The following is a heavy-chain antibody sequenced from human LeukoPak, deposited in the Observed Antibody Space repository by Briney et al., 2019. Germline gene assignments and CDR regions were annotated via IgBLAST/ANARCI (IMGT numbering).Heavy chain of an antibody. CDR2: INPNSGGT. Sequence: AXVKVSCKASGYTFTGYYMHWVRQAPGQGIEWMGRINPNSGGTNYAQKFQGRVPMTRDTSISTAYMELSRLRSDDTAVYYCAREKQWLAREVFDPWGQGTLVTVSS. J-gene: IGHJ5*02. D-gene: IGHD6-19*01. CDR3: AREKQWLAREVFDP. CDR1: GYTFTGYY. V-gene: IGHV1-2*06.